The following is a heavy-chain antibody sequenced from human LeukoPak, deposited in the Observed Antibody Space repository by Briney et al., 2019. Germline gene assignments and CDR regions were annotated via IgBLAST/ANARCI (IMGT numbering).Heavy chain of an antibody. CDR1: GCTFSSSS. D-gene: IGHD3-16*01. CDR3: ARDQVLTAPPPFDLDV. CDR2: IIPVLNIT. Sequence: SVKVSFKASGCTFSSSSITWVRQAPGQGLEWMGRIIPVLNITNYAQKFQGRVTITADTSTSTAYMELSSLRSEETAVYYCARDQVLTAPPPFDLDVWGQGTTVTVSS. J-gene: IGHJ6*02. V-gene: IGHV1-69*04.